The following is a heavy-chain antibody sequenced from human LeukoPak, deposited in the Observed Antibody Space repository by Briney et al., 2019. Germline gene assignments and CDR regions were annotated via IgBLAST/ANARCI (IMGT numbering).Heavy chain of an antibody. CDR2: ISGSGGST. V-gene: IGHV3-23*01. D-gene: IGHD6-19*01. CDR3: AKDQGYSSGYFDY. Sequence: GGSLRLSCAASGFTFSDYYMSWIRQAPGKGLEWVSAISGSGGSTYYADSVKGRFTISRDNSKNTLYLQMNSLRAEDTAVYYCAKDQGYSSGYFDYWGQGTLVTVSS. J-gene: IGHJ4*02. CDR1: GFTFSDYY.